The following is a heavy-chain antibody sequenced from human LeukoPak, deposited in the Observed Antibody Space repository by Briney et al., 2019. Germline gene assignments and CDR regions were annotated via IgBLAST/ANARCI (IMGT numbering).Heavy chain of an antibody. Sequence: PSETLSLTCAVPGGSISSSYYWGWIRQPPGKGLEWIGSIYYSGSTYYNPSLKSRVTISVDTSKNQFSLKLSSVTAADTAVYYCARLSLWFGEPEGENFDYWGQGTLVTVSS. CDR1: GGSISSSYY. J-gene: IGHJ4*02. CDR3: ARLSLWFGEPEGENFDY. D-gene: IGHD3-10*01. CDR2: IYYSGST. V-gene: IGHV4-39*01.